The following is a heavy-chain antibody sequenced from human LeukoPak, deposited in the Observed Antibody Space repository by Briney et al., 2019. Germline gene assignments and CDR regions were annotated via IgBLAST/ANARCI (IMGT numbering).Heavy chain of an antibody. Sequence: ASVKVSCKVSGYTFTDYYMHWVQQAPGKGLEWMGLVDPEDGETIYAEKFQGRVTITADTSTDTAYMELSSLRSEDTAVHYCAIGTNFDYWGQGTLVTVSS. V-gene: IGHV1-69-2*01. CDR2: VDPEDGET. J-gene: IGHJ4*02. CDR1: GYTFTDYY. CDR3: AIGTNFDY.